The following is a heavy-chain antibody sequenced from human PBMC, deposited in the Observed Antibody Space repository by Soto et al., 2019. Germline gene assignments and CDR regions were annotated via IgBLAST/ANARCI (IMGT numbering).Heavy chain of an antibody. Sequence: QVQLVESGGGVVQTGRSLRLSCAASGFTFGNYAIHWVRQAPGKGLEWVAAISYDGSNKYYADSVKGRFTISRDNSKSTLYLQVNSLRADDTAVYYCARGTSSGWYYFDYWGQGTLVTVSS. CDR2: ISYDGSNK. J-gene: IGHJ4*02. V-gene: IGHV3-30-3*01. CDR3: ARGTSSGWYYFDY. D-gene: IGHD6-19*01. CDR1: GFTFGNYA.